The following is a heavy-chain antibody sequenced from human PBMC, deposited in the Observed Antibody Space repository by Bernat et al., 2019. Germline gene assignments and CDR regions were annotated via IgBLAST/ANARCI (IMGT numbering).Heavy chain of an antibody. CDR1: GFTFSSYW. V-gene: IGHV3-7*01. Sequence: EVQLVESGGGLVQPGGSLRLSCAASGFTFSSYWMSWVRQAPGKGLEWVANIKQDGSEKYYVDSVKGRFTISRDNAKNSLYLQMNSLRAEDTAVYYCARGGEDYDILTGYYLLEYWGQGTLVTVSS. D-gene: IGHD3-9*01. CDR3: ARGGEDYDILTGYYLLEY. CDR2: IKQDGSEK. J-gene: IGHJ4*02.